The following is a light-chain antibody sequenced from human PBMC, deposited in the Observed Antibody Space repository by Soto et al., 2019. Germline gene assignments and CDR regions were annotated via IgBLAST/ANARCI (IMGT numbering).Light chain of an antibody. CDR1: QSVSSN. J-gene: IGKJ5*01. CDR3: QQYGNSPIT. CDR2: GAS. V-gene: IGKV3-20*01. Sequence: EIVMTQSPVTLSVSPGEIATLSFSASQSVSSNLAWYQQKPGQAPRLLIDGASSRATGVPDRFSGTGSGTDFTLTISRLEPEDFAVFYCQQYGNSPITFGQGTRLEIK.